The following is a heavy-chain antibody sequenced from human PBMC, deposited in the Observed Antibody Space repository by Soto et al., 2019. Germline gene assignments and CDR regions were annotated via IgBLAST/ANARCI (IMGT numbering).Heavy chain of an antibody. CDR1: GYTFTSYD. J-gene: IGHJ4*02. V-gene: IGHV1-8*01. CDR3: ARGSRGYDFWSGYYYQPVFDY. CDR2: MNPNSGNT. Sequence: ASVKVSCKASGYTFTSYDINWVRQATGQGLEWIGWMNPNSGNTGYAQKFQGRVTMTRNTSISTAYMELSSLRSEDTDVYYCARGSRGYDFWSGYYYQPVFDYWGQGSLVTVSS. D-gene: IGHD3-3*01.